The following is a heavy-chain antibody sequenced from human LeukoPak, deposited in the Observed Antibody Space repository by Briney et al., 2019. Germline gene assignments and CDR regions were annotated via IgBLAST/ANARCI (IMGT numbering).Heavy chain of an antibody. CDR1: GFTFSSYE. V-gene: IGHV3-48*03. J-gene: IGHJ4*02. Sequence: GGSLRLSCAASGFTFSSYEMNWVRQAPGKGLEWVSYISSSGSTIYYADSVKGRFTISRDNAKNSLYLQMNSLRAEDTAAYYCAREPYGGNSFDYWGQGTLVTVSS. CDR3: AREPYGGNSFDY. CDR2: ISSSGSTI. D-gene: IGHD4-23*01.